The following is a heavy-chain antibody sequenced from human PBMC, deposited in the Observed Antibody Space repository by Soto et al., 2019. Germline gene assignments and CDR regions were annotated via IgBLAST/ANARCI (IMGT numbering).Heavy chain of an antibody. Sequence: QVHLVQSEGEVKKPGASVKVSCKTSGYTFSDYGVSWVRQAPGQGLQWMGWINTFNGNTKYEQNFQGRVTLSIDASTRPVFLELTSLKFDDAAVYYCARGFIPENYWGQGTRVTVSS. CDR3: ARGFIPENY. V-gene: IGHV1-18*01. CDR1: GYTFSDYG. CDR2: INTFNGNT. J-gene: IGHJ4*02. D-gene: IGHD2-2*01.